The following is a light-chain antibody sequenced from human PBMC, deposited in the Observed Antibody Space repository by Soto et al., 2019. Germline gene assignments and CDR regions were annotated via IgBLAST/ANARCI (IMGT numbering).Light chain of an antibody. Sequence: EIVMTQSPATLSLSPGERATLSCRASQSVSSNLAWYQQKPGQAPRLLIYDASNRATGIPARFSGSGSGTYFTLTISSIAPEDFAVYYCQQRSNRITFGQGTRLEI. J-gene: IGKJ5*01. CDR3: QQRSNRIT. V-gene: IGKV3-11*01. CDR1: QSVSSN. CDR2: DAS.